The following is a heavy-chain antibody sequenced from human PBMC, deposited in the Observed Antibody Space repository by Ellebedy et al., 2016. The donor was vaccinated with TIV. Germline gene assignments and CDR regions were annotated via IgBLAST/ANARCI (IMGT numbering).Heavy chain of an antibody. Sequence: SETLSLXXTVSGGSISSSSYYWGWIRQPPGKGLEWIGSIYYSGSTYYNPSLKSRVTISVDTSKNQFSLKLSSVTAADTAVYYCARDYGDYVGPRWYFDLWGRGTLVTVSS. V-gene: IGHV4-39*07. CDR3: ARDYGDYVGPRWYFDL. J-gene: IGHJ2*01. CDR1: GGSISSSSYY. D-gene: IGHD4-17*01. CDR2: IYYSGST.